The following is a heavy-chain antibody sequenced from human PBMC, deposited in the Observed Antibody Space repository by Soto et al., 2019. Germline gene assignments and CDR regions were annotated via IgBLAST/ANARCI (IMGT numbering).Heavy chain of an antibody. D-gene: IGHD2-2*01. J-gene: IGHJ6*02. Sequence: EASVKVSCKASGYSFTSYAIYWVRQAPGQRLEWMGWINAGNGNTKYSQKLQGRVTFTGDTSASTAHMELSSLRSEDTAVYFCARGVEKIVLVLEVFGYDSMDVWGQGTMVTVSS. V-gene: IGHV1-3*01. CDR3: ARGVEKIVLVLEVFGYDSMDV. CDR1: GYSFTSYA. CDR2: INAGNGNT.